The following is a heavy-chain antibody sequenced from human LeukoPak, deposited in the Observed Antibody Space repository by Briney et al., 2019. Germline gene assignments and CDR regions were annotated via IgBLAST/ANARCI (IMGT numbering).Heavy chain of an antibody. Sequence: PGGSLRLSCAASGFTFSSYEMKWVRQAPGKGLEWVSYISSSGSTKYYADSVKGRFTISRDNAKNSLFLQMNGLRGEDTAVYCCARGAMAGPFDYWGQGILVTVSS. V-gene: IGHV3-48*03. D-gene: IGHD5-18*01. CDR2: ISSSGSTK. J-gene: IGHJ4*02. CDR3: ARGAMAGPFDY. CDR1: GFTFSSYE.